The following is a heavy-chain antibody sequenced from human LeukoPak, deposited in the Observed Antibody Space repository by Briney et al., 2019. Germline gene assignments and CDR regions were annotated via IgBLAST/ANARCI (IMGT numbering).Heavy chain of an antibody. CDR1: GGTFSSYT. D-gene: IGHD6-6*01. J-gene: IGHJ3*02. V-gene: IGHV1-8*03. Sequence: ASVKVSCKASGGTFSSYTISWVRQATGQGLEWMGWMNPNSGNTGYAQKFQGRVTITRNTSISTAYMELSSLRSEDTAVYYCARELLDAFDIWGQGTWSPSLQ. CDR3: ARELLDAFDI. CDR2: MNPNSGNT.